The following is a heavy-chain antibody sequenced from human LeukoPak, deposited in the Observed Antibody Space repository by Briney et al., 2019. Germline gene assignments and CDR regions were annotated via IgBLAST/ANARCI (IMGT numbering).Heavy chain of an antibody. V-gene: IGHV3-21*01. CDR1: GFTFSSYS. J-gene: IGHJ4*02. Sequence: GGSLRLSCAASGFTFSSYSVNWVRQAPGKGLEWVSSISSSSSYIYYADSVKGRFTISRDNAKNSLYLQMNSLRAEDTAVYYCASKYSGSYYVGYWGQGTLVTVSS. D-gene: IGHD1-26*01. CDR2: ISSSSSYI. CDR3: ASKYSGSYYVGY.